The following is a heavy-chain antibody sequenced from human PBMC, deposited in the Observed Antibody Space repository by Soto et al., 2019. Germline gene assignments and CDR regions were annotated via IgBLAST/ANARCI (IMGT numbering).Heavy chain of an antibody. CDR1: GFTFSSYW. CDR2: IKQDGSEK. CDR3: AREVRSSWYFSSFDWFDP. Sequence: WXSLGLSCAASGFTFSSYWMSWVRQAPGKGLEWVANIKQDGSEKYYVDSVKGRFTISRDNAKNSLYLQMNSLRAEDTAVYYCAREVRSSWYFSSFDWFDPWGQGTLVTVSS. V-gene: IGHV3-7*01. D-gene: IGHD6-13*01. J-gene: IGHJ5*02.